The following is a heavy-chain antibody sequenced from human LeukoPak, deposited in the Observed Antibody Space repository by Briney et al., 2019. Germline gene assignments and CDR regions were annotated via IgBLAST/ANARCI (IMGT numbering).Heavy chain of an antibody. CDR3: ASGGKAHFWSGYYSDY. CDR1: GYTFTSYG. J-gene: IGHJ4*02. D-gene: IGHD3-3*02. V-gene: IGHV1-18*01. CDR2: ISAYNGNT. Sequence: ASVKVSCKASGYTFTSYGISWVRQAPGQGLEWMGWISAYNGNTNYAQKFQGRVTITADESTSTAYMELSSLRSEDTAVYYCASGGKAHFWSGYYSDYWGQGTLVTVSS.